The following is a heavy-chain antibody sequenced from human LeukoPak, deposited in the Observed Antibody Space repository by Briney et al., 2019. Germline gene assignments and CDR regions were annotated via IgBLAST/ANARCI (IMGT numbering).Heavy chain of an antibody. J-gene: IGHJ4*02. CDR2: IIGGAGST. Sequence: GGSLRLSCAASGFPLNNHGMSWVRQAPGKGLEWVSGIIGGAGSTYYADSVKGRFTISGDNSKNTLFLQMNSLRAEDTAVYYCAHGAMYQLDYWGQGTLVIVSS. D-gene: IGHD2-2*01. CDR3: AHGAMYQLDY. V-gene: IGHV3-23*01. CDR1: GFPLNNHG.